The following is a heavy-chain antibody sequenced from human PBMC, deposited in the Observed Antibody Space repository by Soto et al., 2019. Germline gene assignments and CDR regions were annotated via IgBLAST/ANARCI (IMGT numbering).Heavy chain of an antibody. CDR1: GGTFSTSS. D-gene: IGHD2-15*01. CDR2: IIPIFSKT. Sequence: QVQLVQSGAEVKEPRTSVKVSCKASGGTFSTSSFVWVRQGPGQGLEWMGGIIPIFSKTNVAQKFQGRVTFTADESTRTAYMELSSLRSEDTAIYYCARDVVRSSGGDSWGQGTLVTVSS. CDR3: ARDVVRSSGGDS. V-gene: IGHV1-69*01. J-gene: IGHJ4*02.